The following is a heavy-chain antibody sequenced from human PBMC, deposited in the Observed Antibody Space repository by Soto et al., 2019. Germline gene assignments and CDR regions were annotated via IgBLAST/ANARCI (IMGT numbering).Heavy chain of an antibody. Sequence: QVQLVESGGGVVQPGRSLRLSCAASGFTFSSYGMHWVRQAPGKGLEWVAVIWYGGSNKYYADSVKGRFTISRDNSKNTLYLQMNSLRAEDTAVYYCARKAYGEISYYYYGMDVWGQGTTVPVSS. CDR1: GFTFSSYG. J-gene: IGHJ6*02. D-gene: IGHD4-17*01. CDR2: IWYGGSNK. CDR3: ARKAYGEISYYYYGMDV. V-gene: IGHV3-33*01.